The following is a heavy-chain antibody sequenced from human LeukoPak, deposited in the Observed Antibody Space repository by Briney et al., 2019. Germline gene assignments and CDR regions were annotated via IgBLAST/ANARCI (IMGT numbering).Heavy chain of an antibody. D-gene: IGHD1-7*01. V-gene: IGHV4-34*01. CDR1: GGSFSGYY. CDR2: INHSGST. Sequence: SETLSLTCAVYGGSFSGYYWSWIRQPPGKGLEWIGEINHSGSTNYNPSLKSRVTISVDKSKNQFSLKLSSVTAADTAVYYCARLGRELIDYWGQGTLVTVSS. J-gene: IGHJ4*02. CDR3: ARLGRELIDY.